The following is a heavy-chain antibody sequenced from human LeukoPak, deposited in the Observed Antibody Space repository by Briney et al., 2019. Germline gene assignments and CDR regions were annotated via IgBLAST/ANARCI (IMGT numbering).Heavy chain of an antibody. CDR3: AKGGWVAVTGMDS. CDR2: INTKTGNP. CDR1: GYTFTGHA. Sequence: ASVKVSCKASGYTFTGHAMNWVRQAPGQGPEWMGYINTKTGNPTYAQGFTGRFVFSLDTSVSTAYLQISGLKPEDTGVYYCAKGGWVAVTGMDSWGQGTLVTVSS. J-gene: IGHJ4*02. V-gene: IGHV7-4-1*02. D-gene: IGHD6-19*01.